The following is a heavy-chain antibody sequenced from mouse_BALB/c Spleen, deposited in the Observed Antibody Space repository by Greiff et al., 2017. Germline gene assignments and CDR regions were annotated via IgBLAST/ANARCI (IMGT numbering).Heavy chain of an antibody. CDR3: ERCYGSSYGYFDV. V-gene: IGHV5-6*01. D-gene: IGHD1-1*01. J-gene: IGHJ1*01. Sequence: EVKLVESGGDLVKPGGSLKLSCAASGFTFSSYGMSWVRQTPDKRLEWVATISSGGSYTYYPDSVKGRFTISRDNAKNTLYLQMSSLKSEDTAMYYCERCYGSSYGYFDVWGAGTTVTVSS. CDR2: ISSGGSYT. CDR1: GFTFSSYG.